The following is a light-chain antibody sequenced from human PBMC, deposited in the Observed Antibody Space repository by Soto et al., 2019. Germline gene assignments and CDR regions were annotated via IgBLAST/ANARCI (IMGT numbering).Light chain of an antibody. Sequence: DIVLTQSPATLSLSPGERATLSCRASQSLSSSYLAWYQQKGGQAPRLLIYGASSRATGITDRFSGSGSGPDFTLTIRSLEPEDFAVYYCQQRRTFGQGTQVEIK. J-gene: IGKJ1*01. V-gene: IGKV3D-20*02. CDR2: GAS. CDR1: QSLSSSY. CDR3: QQRRT.